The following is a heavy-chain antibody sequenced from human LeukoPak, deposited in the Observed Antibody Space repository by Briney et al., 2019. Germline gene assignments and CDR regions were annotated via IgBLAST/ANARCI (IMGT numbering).Heavy chain of an antibody. CDR1: GFTFSSYA. J-gene: IGHJ6*02. D-gene: IGHD6-13*01. CDR2: ISYDGSNK. V-gene: IGHV3-30-3*01. CDR3: ARDYGQLVLYYYYGMDV. Sequence: GGSLRLSCAASGFTFSSYAMHWVRQAPGKGLEWVAGISYDGSNKYYADSVKGRFTISRDNSKNTLYLQMNSLRAEDTAVYYCARDYGQLVLYYYYGMDVWGQGTTVTVSS.